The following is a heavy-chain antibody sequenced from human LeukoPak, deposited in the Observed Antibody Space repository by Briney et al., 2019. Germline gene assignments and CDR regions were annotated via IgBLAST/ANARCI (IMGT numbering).Heavy chain of an antibody. CDR2: ISSSSSTI. CDR3: VRDGYYGSGSQFDY. D-gene: IGHD3-10*01. V-gene: IGHV3-48*04. CDR1: GFTFSSYS. Sequence: GGSLRLSCAASGFTFSSYSMNWVRQAPGKGLEWVSYISSSSSTIYYADSVKGRFTISRDNAKNSLYLQMNSLRAEDTAVYYCVRDGYYGSGSQFDYWGQGTLVTVSS. J-gene: IGHJ4*02.